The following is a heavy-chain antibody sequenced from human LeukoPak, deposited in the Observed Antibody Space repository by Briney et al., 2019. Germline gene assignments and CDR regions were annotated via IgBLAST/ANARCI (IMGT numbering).Heavy chain of an antibody. J-gene: IGHJ1*01. V-gene: IGHV3-30*18. CDR3: AKGSSWYGGEYFQH. CDR2: ISYDGSNK. D-gene: IGHD6-13*01. CDR1: GFTFSSYG. Sequence: PGGSLGLSCAASGFTFSSYGMHWVRQAPGKGLEWVAVISYDGSNKYYADSVKGRFTISRDNSKNTLYLQMNSLRAEDTAVYYCAKGSSWYGGEYFQHWGQGTLVTVSS.